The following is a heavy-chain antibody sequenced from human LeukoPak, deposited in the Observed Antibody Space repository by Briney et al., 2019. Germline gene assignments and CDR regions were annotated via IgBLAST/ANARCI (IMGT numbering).Heavy chain of an antibody. CDR1: GFTFSSDW. CDR2: IQPDGSEQ. D-gene: IGHD3-16*01. V-gene: IGHV3-7*01. Sequence: PGGSLRLSCVASGFTFSSDWMSWVRQAPGKGLEWVGNIQPDGSEQYPVDSVKGRFTISRDNARNSLFLQMSSLRVEDTAVYYCASQSYARFDPWGQGTLVTVSS. CDR3: ASQSYARFDP. J-gene: IGHJ5*02.